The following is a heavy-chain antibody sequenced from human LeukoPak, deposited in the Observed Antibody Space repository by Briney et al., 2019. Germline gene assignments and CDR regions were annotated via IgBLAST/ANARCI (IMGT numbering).Heavy chain of an antibody. CDR3: ARGVSSEEGYYFDY. D-gene: IGHD3-22*01. Sequence: PGGSLILSCAASGFTLSSYEMNWVRQAPGKGLKWVSYISSSGNTIYYADSVKGRFTISRDNAKNSLYLQMNSLRAEDTAVYYCARGVSSEEGYYFDYWGQGTLVTVSS. CDR2: ISSSGNTI. V-gene: IGHV3-48*03. J-gene: IGHJ4*02. CDR1: GFTLSSYE.